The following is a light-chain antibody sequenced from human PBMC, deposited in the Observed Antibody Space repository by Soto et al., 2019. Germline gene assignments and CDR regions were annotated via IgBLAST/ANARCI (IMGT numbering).Light chain of an antibody. V-gene: IGLV2-18*02. J-gene: IGLJ1*01. CDR3: SSYTSSNTYV. Sequence: QSVLTQPPSVSGSPGQSVTISCTGTSSDVSTYNSVSWYQQYPGTVPKLIIYEVSNRPSGVPDRFSGSKSGNTASLTISGLQAEDEADYYCSSYTSSNTYVFGTGTKVTVL. CDR2: EVS. CDR1: SSDVSTYNS.